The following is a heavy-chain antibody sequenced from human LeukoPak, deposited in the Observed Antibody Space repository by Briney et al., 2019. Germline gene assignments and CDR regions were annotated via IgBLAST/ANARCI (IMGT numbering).Heavy chain of an antibody. CDR3: ARGGSGSPYYFDY. D-gene: IGHD1-26*01. Sequence: PSETLSLTCTVSGGSISSHYWSWIRQPPGKGLEWIGYIYYSGSTNYNPSLKSRVTISVDTSKNQFSLKLSSVTAADTAVYYCARGGSGSPYYFDYWGQGTLVTVSS. V-gene: IGHV4-59*08. CDR2: IYYSGST. CDR1: GGSISSHY. J-gene: IGHJ4*02.